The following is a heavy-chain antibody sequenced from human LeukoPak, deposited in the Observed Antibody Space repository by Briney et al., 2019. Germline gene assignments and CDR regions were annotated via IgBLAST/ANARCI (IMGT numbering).Heavy chain of an antibody. Sequence: ASVKVSCKASGYTFTGYYMHWVRQAPGQRLEWMGWINAGNGNTKYSQEFQGRVTITRDTSASTAYMELSSLRSEDMAVYYCARAIHGSNLWFDPWGQGTLVTVSS. D-gene: IGHD3-10*01. CDR3: ARAIHGSNLWFDP. J-gene: IGHJ5*02. CDR1: GYTFTGYY. V-gene: IGHV1-3*03. CDR2: INAGNGNT.